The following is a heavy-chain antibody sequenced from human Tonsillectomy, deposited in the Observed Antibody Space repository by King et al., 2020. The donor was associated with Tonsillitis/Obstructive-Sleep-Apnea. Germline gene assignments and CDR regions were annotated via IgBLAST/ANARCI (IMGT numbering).Heavy chain of an antibody. CDR2: ISYHGDNG. CDR3: AKSMTGPTDYYYMDV. V-gene: IGHV3-30*18. D-gene: IGHD1-7*01. CDR1: GFTFGSYG. Sequence: VQLVESGGGVVQPARSLRLSCAASGFTFGSYGMHWVRQAPGKGLEWVAIISYHGDNGYYADSVKGRFTISRDNSENTLYLQMNSLRAEDTAVYYCAKSMTGPTDYYYMDVWGKGTTVTVSS. J-gene: IGHJ6*03.